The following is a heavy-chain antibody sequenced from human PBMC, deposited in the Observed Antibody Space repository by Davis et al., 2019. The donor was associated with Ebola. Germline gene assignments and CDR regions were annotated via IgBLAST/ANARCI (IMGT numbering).Heavy chain of an antibody. Sequence: ASVKVSCKASGYTFTSYYMHWVRQAPGQGLEWMGIINPSGGSTSYAQKFQGRVTMTTDTSTSTAYMELRSLRSDDTAVYYCASLAAGKRSTSFWFDPWGQGTLVTVSS. CDR1: GYTFTSYY. J-gene: IGHJ5*02. CDR3: ASLAAGKRSTSFWFDP. V-gene: IGHV1-46*01. D-gene: IGHD2-2*01. CDR2: INPSGGST.